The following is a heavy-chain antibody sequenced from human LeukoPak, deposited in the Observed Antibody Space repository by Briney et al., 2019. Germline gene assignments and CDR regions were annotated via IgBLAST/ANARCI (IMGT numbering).Heavy chain of an antibody. V-gene: IGHV4-34*01. D-gene: IGHD2-21*02. CDR1: GGSLSYYY. Sequence: SETLSLTYAVYGGSLSYYYWSWIRQPPEKGLEWIGEINRSGSTNYNPSLKSRVSISVDTSKNQFSLKLSSVTAADTAVYYCARGGFYCGDDCYVDYWGQGTLVTVSS. CDR3: ARGGFYCGDDCYVDY. J-gene: IGHJ4*02. CDR2: INRSGST.